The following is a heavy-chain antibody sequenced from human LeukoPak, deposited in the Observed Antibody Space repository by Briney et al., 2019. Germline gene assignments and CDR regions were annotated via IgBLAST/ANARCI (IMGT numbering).Heavy chain of an antibody. Sequence: GGSLRLSCAASGFTFSSYAMHWVRQAPGKGLEWVAVISYDGSNKYYADSVKGRFTISRDNSKNTLYLQMNSLRAEDTAVYYCARETPYCSSTSCRNPTSYFDYWGQGTLVTVSS. CDR1: GFTFSSYA. CDR2: ISYDGSNK. V-gene: IGHV3-30-3*01. D-gene: IGHD2-2*01. J-gene: IGHJ4*02. CDR3: ARETPYCSSTSCRNPTSYFDY.